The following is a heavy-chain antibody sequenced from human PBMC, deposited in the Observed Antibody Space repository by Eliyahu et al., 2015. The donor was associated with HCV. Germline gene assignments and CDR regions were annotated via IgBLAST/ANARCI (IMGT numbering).Heavy chain of an antibody. J-gene: IGHJ6*02. V-gene: IGHV4-31*03. CDR2: IYYSGST. D-gene: IGHD6-13*01. Sequence: QVQLQESGPGLVKPSQTLSLTCXVSXGSISGGYYCCSWIRQHPGKGLEWIGYIYYSGSTYYNPSLKSRVTISVDTSKNQFSLKLSSVTAADTAVYYCASQAAYYYYGMDVWGQGTTVTVSS. CDR3: ASQAAYYYYGMDV. CDR1: XGSISGGYYC.